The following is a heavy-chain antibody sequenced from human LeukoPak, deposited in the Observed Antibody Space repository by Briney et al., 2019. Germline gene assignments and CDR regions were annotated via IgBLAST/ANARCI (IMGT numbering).Heavy chain of an antibody. CDR1: GGTFSSYA. CDR2: IIPILGIA. D-gene: IGHD3-10*01. CDR3: AREVGNVLLWAYYGMDV. J-gene: IGHJ6*02. Sequence: SVTVSCKASGGTFSSYAISWVRQAPGQGLEWMGRIIPILGIANYAQKFQGRVTITADKSTSTAYMELSSLRSEDTAVYYCAREVGNVLLWAYYGMDVWGQGTTVTVSS. V-gene: IGHV1-69*04.